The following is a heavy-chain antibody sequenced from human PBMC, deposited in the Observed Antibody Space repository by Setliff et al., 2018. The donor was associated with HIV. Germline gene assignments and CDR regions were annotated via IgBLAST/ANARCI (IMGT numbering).Heavy chain of an antibody. J-gene: IGHJ4*02. CDR1: GFSFSDAW. CDR2: IKSKINGGTT. Sequence: TGGSLRLSCAASGFSFSDAWMKWVRQAPGKGLEWVGRIKSKINGGTTDHAAPLKGRFTISRDDSKNTLYLQMNSLKTEDTAVYYCAYYRDSTVHQDHWGQRTLVTVSS. D-gene: IGHD3-16*02. CDR3: AYYRDSTVHQDH. V-gene: IGHV3-15*07.